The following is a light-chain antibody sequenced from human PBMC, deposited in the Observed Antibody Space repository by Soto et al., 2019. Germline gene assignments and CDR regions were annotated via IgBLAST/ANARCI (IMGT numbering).Light chain of an antibody. Sequence: EIVLTQSPATLSVSPWERATLSCRASQSVSSNLAWYQQKPGQAPSLLMYGASTRATGIPARFSGSGSGTEFTLTISSLQPEDFATYYCQQYNSYQGTFGQGTKVEIK. CDR3: QQYNSYQGT. J-gene: IGKJ1*01. CDR2: GAS. V-gene: IGKV3-15*01. CDR1: QSVSSN.